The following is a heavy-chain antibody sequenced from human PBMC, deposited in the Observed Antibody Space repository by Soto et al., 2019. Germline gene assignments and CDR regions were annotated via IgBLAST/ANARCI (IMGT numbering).Heavy chain of an antibody. V-gene: IGHV4-39*01. CDR2: IYYSGST. CDR1: GGSINSRSYY. Sequence: QLQLQESGPGLVKPSETLSLTCTVSGGSINSRSYYWGWIRQPPGKGLEWIGSIYYSGSTYYSPSLRRRVTIFGATSNEPVSLTLSSVTAADTEVYFCARLAYYSSGYFDYWGQGTLVTVSS. J-gene: IGHJ4*02. D-gene: IGHD3-22*01. CDR3: ARLAYYSSGYFDY.